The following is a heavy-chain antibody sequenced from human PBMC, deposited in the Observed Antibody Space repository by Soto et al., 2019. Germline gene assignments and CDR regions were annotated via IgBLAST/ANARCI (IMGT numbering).Heavy chain of an antibody. V-gene: IGHV3-23*01. CDR3: AKGSAMVPGVIYYYGMDV. D-gene: IGHD3-10*01. J-gene: IGHJ6*02. CDR2: ISGIGGST. CDR1: GFTFSSYA. Sequence: EVQLLESGGGLVQPGGSLRLSCAASGFTFSSYAMSWVRQAPGKGLEWVSAISGIGGSTYYADSVKGRFTISRDNSKNTLYLQMNSLRAEDTAVYYCAKGSAMVPGVIYYYGMDVWGQGTTVTVSS.